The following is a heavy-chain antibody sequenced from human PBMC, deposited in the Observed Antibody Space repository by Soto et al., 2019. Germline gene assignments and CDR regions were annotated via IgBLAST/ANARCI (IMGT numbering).Heavy chain of an antibody. J-gene: IGHJ5*02. V-gene: IGHV4-31*03. CDR2: IYYSGST. D-gene: IGHD3-10*01. CDR1: GGSISSGGYY. CDR3: ARGLKYGSGNRNWFDP. Sequence: SETLSLTCTVSGGSISSGGYYWSWIRQHPGKGLEWIGYIYYSGSTYYNPSLKSRVTISVDTSKNQFSLKLSSVTAADTAVYYCARGLKYGSGNRNWFDPWGQGTLVTVSS.